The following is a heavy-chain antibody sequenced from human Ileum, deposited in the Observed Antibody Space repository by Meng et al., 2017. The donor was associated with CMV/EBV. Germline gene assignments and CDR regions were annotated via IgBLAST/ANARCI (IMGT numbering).Heavy chain of an antibody. CDR2: IKNEGRGGTA. V-gene: IGHV3-15*01. CDR3: TTDGGCH. CDR1: AFTFTNSW. D-gene: IGHD3-16*01. Sequence: GGSLRLSCVASAFTFTNSWMTWVRQAPGKGLEWVGRIKNEGRGGTADYAAPVKGRFTISKDDSKNTLYLQMSTVTTEDTALYYCTTDGGCHWGQGTLVTVSS. J-gene: IGHJ4*02.